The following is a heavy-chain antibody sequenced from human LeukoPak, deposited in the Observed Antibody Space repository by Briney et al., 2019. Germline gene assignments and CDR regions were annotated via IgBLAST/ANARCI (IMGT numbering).Heavy chain of an antibody. CDR3: ARGYCSSTGCYFDC. CDR2: MNWNGGST. J-gene: IGHJ4*02. V-gene: IGHV3-20*04. Sequence: GGSLRLSCAASGFTFDDYGMSWVRQAPGKGLEWVSGMNWNGGSTGYADSVKGRFTISRDNAKNSLYLQMNSLRAEATALYYCARGYCSSTGCYFDCWGQGTLVTVSS. CDR1: GFTFDDYG. D-gene: IGHD2-2*01.